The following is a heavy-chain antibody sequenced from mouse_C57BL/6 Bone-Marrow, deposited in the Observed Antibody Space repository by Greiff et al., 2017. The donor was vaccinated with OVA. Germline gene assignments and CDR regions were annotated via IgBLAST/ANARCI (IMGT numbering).Heavy chain of an antibody. CDR2: ISYDGSN. CDR1: GYSITSGYY. J-gene: IGHJ3*01. D-gene: IGHD2-3*01. Sequence: DVQLVESGPGLVKPSQSLSLTCSVTGYSITSGYYWNWIRQFPGNKLEWMGYISYDGSNNYNPSLKNRISITRDTSKNQFFLKLNSVTTEDTATYYCAREGLYDGYYVRFAYWGQGTLVTVSA. V-gene: IGHV3-6*01. CDR3: AREGLYDGYYVRFAY.